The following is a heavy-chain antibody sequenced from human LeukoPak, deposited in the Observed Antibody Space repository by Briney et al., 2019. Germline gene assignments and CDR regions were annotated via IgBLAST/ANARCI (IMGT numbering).Heavy chain of an antibody. J-gene: IGHJ4*02. CDR2: GFYSGSA. Sequence: SETLSLTCTVSGGSISGSSYYWAWVRQPPGKGLEWVGSGFYSGSAYSNPSLKSRVTISVDTSRNQFSLNLSSVTAADTAVYHCARLRGAMTPVTSGFDYWGQGTLVTVSS. CDR3: ARLRGAMTPVTSGFDY. V-gene: IGHV4-39*01. CDR1: GGSISGSSYY. D-gene: IGHD4-17*01.